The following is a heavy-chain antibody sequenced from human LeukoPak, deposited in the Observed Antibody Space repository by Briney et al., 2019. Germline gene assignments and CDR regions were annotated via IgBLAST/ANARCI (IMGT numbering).Heavy chain of an antibody. Sequence: ASVKVSCKASGYTFTSYGISWVRQAPGQGLEWMGWMNPVSGIAGSTQKFQGRVTLTRDTSISTAYMELSSLRSDDTAFYYCARAPMGTAALYWGQGTLVTVSS. CDR2: MNPVSGIA. CDR1: GYTFTSYG. D-gene: IGHD2-2*01. CDR3: ARAPMGTAALY. V-gene: IGHV1-8*02. J-gene: IGHJ4*02.